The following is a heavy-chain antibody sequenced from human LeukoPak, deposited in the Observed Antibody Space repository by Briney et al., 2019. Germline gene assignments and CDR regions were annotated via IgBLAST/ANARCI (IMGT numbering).Heavy chain of an antibody. CDR3: AKDHSSGYSYFDY. Sequence: GGSLRLSCAASGFTFSSYWMSWVRQAPGKGLEWVSAISGSGGSTYYADSVKGRFTIYRDNSKHTLYLQMNSLRAEDTAVYYCAKDHSSGYSYFDYWGQGTLVTVSS. CDR2: ISGSGGST. J-gene: IGHJ4*02. D-gene: IGHD3-22*01. V-gene: IGHV3-23*01. CDR1: GFTFSSYW.